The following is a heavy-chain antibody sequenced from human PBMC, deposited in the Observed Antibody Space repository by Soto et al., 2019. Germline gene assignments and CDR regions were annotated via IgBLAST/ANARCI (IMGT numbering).Heavy chain of an antibody. J-gene: IGHJ4*02. V-gene: IGHV4-31*03. CDR3: ARGRPDDYGDPDYFDY. Sequence: QVQLQESGPGLVKPSQTLSLTCNVSGVSISSGGYYWSWIRQHPAKGLEWIGHIYYSGSTYYNPSLKSRVTISVDTSTNQFSLKLSSVTAADTAVYYCARGRPDDYGDPDYFDYWGQGALVTVSS. CDR2: IYYSGST. CDR1: GVSISSGGYY. D-gene: IGHD4-17*01.